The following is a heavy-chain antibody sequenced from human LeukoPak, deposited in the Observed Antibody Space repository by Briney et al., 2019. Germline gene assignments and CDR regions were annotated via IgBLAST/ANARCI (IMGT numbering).Heavy chain of an antibody. V-gene: IGHV3-7*01. CDR1: GFTISSYS. CDR2: IKTDGSQK. J-gene: IGHJ4*02. D-gene: IGHD3-3*01. CDR3: VRGLLEWLRLETYYFDY. Sequence: GGSLRLSCAASGFTISSYSMNWVRQAPGKGLEWVANIKTDGSQKYYVDSVKGRFSISRDNAKNSLYLQMNSLTADDTATYYCVRGLLEWLRLETYYFDYWGQGTLVTVSS.